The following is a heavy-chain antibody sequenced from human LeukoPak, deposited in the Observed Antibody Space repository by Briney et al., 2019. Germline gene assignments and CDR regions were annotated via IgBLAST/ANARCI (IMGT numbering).Heavy chain of an antibody. D-gene: IGHD6-13*01. CDR1: GLTFRGYA. CDR3: AREAAGISP. Sequence: GGSLRLSCGGSGLTFRGYAIHWVRQAPGKGLEWVAVISFDGDNQYYADSVKGRFTISRDNSRNTVFLQMNSLRVEDTAFYYCAREAAGISPWGQGTLVTVSS. CDR2: ISFDGDNQ. V-gene: IGHV3-30*04. J-gene: IGHJ4*02.